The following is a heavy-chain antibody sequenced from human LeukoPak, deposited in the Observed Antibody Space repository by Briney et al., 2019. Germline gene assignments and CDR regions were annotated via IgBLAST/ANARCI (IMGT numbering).Heavy chain of an antibody. J-gene: IGHJ4*02. CDR3: ARYHSYGWFDY. Sequence: KPSETLSLTCTVSGGSISSYYWSWIRQPPGKGLEWIGYIYYSGSTNYNPSLKSRVTISVDTSKNQFSLKLSSVTAADTAVYYGARYHSYGWFDYWGQGTLVTVSS. CDR1: GGSISSYY. V-gene: IGHV4-59*01. CDR2: IYYSGST. D-gene: IGHD5-18*01.